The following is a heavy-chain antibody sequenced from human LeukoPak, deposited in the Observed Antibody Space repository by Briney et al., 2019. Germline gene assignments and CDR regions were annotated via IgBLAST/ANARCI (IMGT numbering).Heavy chain of an antibody. CDR2: MYYSGST. D-gene: IGHD5-18*01. CDR3: ARHIYSYAFFDY. CDR1: GGSISSYY. J-gene: IGHJ4*02. V-gene: IGHV4-59*08. Sequence: PSETLSLTCTASGGSISSYYWSWIRQPPGKGLEWIGYMYYSGSTNYNPSLKSRVTISADTSKNQFSLKLSSVTAADTAVYYCARHIYSYAFFDYWGQGTLVTVSS.